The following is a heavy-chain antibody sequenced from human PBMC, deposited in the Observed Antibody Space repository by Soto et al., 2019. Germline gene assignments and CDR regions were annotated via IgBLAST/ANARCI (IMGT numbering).Heavy chain of an antibody. CDR3: ASSYKVGAKKIDY. J-gene: IGHJ4*02. D-gene: IGHD1-26*01. Sequence: SSETLSLTCTVSGGSISSYCWSWIRQPPGKGLEWIGYIYYSGSTNYNPSLKSRVTISVDTSKNQFSLKLSSVTAADTAVYYCASSYKVGAKKIDYWGQGTLVTVSS. CDR1: GGSISSYC. CDR2: IYYSGST. V-gene: IGHV4-59*01.